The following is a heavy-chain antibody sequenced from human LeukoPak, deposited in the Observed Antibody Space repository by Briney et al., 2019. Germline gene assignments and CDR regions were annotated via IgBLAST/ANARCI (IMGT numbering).Heavy chain of an antibody. CDR2: IYYSGST. CDR1: GGSISSYY. J-gene: IGHJ5*02. D-gene: IGHD2-15*01. Sequence: PSETLSLTCTVSGGSISSYYWSWIRQPPGKGLEWMGYIYYSGSTNYNPSLKSRVTISVDTSKNQFSPKLSSVNAADTAVYYCARDNLGYCSGGSCYTDWFDPWGQGTLVTVSS. CDR3: ARDNLGYCSGGSCYTDWFDP. V-gene: IGHV4-59*01.